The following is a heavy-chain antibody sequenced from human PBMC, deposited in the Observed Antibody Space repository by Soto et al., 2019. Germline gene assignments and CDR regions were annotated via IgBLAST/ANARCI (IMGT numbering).Heavy chain of an antibody. D-gene: IGHD5-18*01. J-gene: IGHJ4*02. CDR3: ATREDGYSYGYFFDY. V-gene: IGHV1-46*01. CDR2: INPSGGST. CDR1: GYTFTSYY. Sequence: GASVKVSCKASGYTFTSYYMHWVRQAPGQGLEWMGIINPSGGSTSYAQKFQGRVTMTRDTSTSTVYMKLSSLRSEDTAVFYFATREDGYSYGYFFDYWGQGTLVTVSS.